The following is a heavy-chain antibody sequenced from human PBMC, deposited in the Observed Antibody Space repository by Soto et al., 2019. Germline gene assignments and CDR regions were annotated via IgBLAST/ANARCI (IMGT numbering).Heavy chain of an antibody. CDR3: AGDPDSHYNDGHASSYP. D-gene: IGHD4-4*01. CDR2: IIPIIGII. CDR1: GGTFSTYT. Sequence: QVQLVQSGAEVKKPGSSVKVSCKASGGTFSTYTITWVRQAPGQGLEWMGRIIPIIGIINYAQKFQGRVTLSAEKFTGTAYMELNGLRSDDTAVYYCAGDPDSHYNDGHASSYPWGQGTLVTVSS. V-gene: IGHV1-69*08. J-gene: IGHJ5*02.